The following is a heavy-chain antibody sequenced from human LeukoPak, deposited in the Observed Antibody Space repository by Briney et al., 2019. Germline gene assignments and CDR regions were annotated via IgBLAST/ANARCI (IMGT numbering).Heavy chain of an antibody. CDR1: GGTFSSYA. CDR3: ASIAVTTDYYYYGMDV. D-gene: IGHD4-17*01. V-gene: IGHV1-69*06. Sequence: SVKVSCKASGGTFSSYAISWVRQAPGQGLERMGGIIPIFGTANYAQKFQGRVTITADKSTSTAYMELSSLRSEDTAVYYCASIAVTTDYYYYGMDVWGKGTTVTVSS. J-gene: IGHJ6*04. CDR2: IIPIFGTA.